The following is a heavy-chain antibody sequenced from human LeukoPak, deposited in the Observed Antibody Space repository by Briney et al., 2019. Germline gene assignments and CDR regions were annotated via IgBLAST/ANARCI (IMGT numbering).Heavy chain of an antibody. D-gene: IGHD6-19*01. Sequence: YPGGSLRLSCAAPGFTVSSNYMSWVRQAPGKGLEWVSVIYSGGSTYYADSVKGRFTISRDNSKNTLYLQMNSLRAEDTAVYYCARGAVAGHDAFDIWGQGTMVTVSS. J-gene: IGHJ3*02. V-gene: IGHV3-53*01. CDR3: ARGAVAGHDAFDI. CDR2: IYSGGST. CDR1: GFTVSSNY.